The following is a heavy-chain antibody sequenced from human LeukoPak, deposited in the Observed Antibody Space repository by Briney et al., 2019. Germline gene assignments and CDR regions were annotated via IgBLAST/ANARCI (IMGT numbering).Heavy chain of an antibody. V-gene: IGHV3-30-3*02. Sequence: GRSLRLSCAASGFTFSSYAMHWVRQAPGKGLEWVAVISYDGSNKYYADSVKGRFTISRDNSKNTLYLQMNSLRVEDTAVYYCAKLGVYYYYGMDVWGQGTTVTVSS. CDR3: AKLGVYYYYGMDV. J-gene: IGHJ6*02. CDR1: GFTFSSYA. CDR2: ISYDGSNK. D-gene: IGHD3-10*01.